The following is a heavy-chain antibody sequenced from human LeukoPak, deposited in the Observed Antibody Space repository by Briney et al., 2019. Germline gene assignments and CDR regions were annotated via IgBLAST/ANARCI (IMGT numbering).Heavy chain of an antibody. D-gene: IGHD2-15*01. V-gene: IGHV4-59*01. J-gene: IGHJ4*02. CDR3: ARGTVVAATYYFDY. CDR1: GGSISIDY. CDR2: ISYSGST. Sequence: SETLSLTCTVSGGSISIDYWSWIRQPPGKGLEWIGYISYSGSTNYNPSLKSRVTISVDTSKNQFSLKLSSVTAADTAVYYCARGTVVAATYYFDYWGQGTLVTVSS.